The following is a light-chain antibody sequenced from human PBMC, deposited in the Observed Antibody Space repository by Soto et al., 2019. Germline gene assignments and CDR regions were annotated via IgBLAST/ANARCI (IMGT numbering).Light chain of an antibody. CDR1: SSDVGGSKY. Sequence: QSALTQPASVSGSPGQSITISCTGTSSDVGGSKYDSWYQQHPGQAPKLMIYDVSNRPSGISDRFSGSKSGYTASLTISGLQTEDEADYYCSSYGGSSSALSVFGTGTKLTVL. CDR2: DVS. V-gene: IGLV2-14*03. J-gene: IGLJ1*01. CDR3: SSYGGSSSALSV.